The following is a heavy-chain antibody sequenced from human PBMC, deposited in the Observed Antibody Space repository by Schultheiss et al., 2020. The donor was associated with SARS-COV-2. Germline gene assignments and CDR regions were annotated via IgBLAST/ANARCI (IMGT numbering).Heavy chain of an antibody. CDR3: AREFAAAGFDY. Sequence: SETLSLTCTVSGGSISSGGYYWSWIRQPPGKGLEWIGRIYTSGSTNYNPSLKSRVTISVDTSKNQFSLKLSSVTAADTAVYYCAREFAAAGFDYWGQGTLVTVSS. CDR2: IYTSGST. CDR1: GGSISSGGYY. V-gene: IGHV4-61*02. J-gene: IGHJ4*02. D-gene: IGHD2-15*01.